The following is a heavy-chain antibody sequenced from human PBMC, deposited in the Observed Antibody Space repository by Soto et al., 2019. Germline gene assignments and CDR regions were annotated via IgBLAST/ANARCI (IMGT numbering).Heavy chain of an antibody. Sequence: QVQLQESGPGLVKPSETLSLTCTVSDGSISGYYWSWIRQPPGKGLEWIGYIYYNGNTNYNPSLKSRVTISVDMSKNQFSLKLSSVTAADTAVYYCARGGAYSSSWYGNWGQGTLVTVSS. D-gene: IGHD6-13*01. CDR2: IYYNGNT. V-gene: IGHV4-59*01. J-gene: IGHJ4*02. CDR1: DGSISGYY. CDR3: ARGGAYSSSWYGN.